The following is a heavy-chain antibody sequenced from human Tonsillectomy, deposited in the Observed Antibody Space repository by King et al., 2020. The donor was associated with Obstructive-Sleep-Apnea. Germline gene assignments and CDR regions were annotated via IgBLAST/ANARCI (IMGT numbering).Heavy chain of an antibody. CDR3: AKDRDSSSWYLYFDY. V-gene: IGHV3-23*01. J-gene: IGHJ4*02. Sequence: VQLLESGGGLVQPGGSLRLSCAASGFTFSSYAMSWVRQAPGKGLEWVSAISGSGGSTYYADSVKGRFTISRDNSKNTLYLKMNSLRAEDTAVYYCAKDRDSSSWYLYFDYWGQGTLVTVSS. CDR2: ISGSGGST. CDR1: GFTFSSYA. D-gene: IGHD6-13*01.